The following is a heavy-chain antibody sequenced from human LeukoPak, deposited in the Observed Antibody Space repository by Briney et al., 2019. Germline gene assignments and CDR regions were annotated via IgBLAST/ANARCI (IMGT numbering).Heavy chain of an antibody. Sequence: PGGSLRLSCAASGFTFSSYAMSWGRQAPGKGLEWVSVISGPGYTTYYADSVKGRLTISRDNSNNMLYLQLNSLRAEDTAVYYCAKDLSDNYNLFDYWGQGTLVTVSS. V-gene: IGHV3-23*01. CDR3: AKDLSDNYNLFDY. J-gene: IGHJ4*02. CDR1: GFTFSSYA. D-gene: IGHD1-1*01. CDR2: ISGPGYTT.